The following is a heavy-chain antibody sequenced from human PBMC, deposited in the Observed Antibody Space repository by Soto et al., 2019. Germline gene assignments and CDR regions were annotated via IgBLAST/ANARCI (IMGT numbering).Heavy chain of an antibody. CDR3: AKDHNSRYCSGGSCYSHRPEYFQH. CDR1: GFTFSSYA. Sequence: EVQLLESGGGLVQPGGSLRLSCAASGFTFSSYAMSWVRQAPGKGLEWVSAISGSGGSTYYADSVKGRFTISRDNSKNTLYLKMNSMGAEDTAVYYCAKDHNSRYCSGGSCYSHRPEYFQHWGQGTLVTVSS. J-gene: IGHJ1*01. D-gene: IGHD2-15*01. V-gene: IGHV3-23*01. CDR2: ISGSGGST.